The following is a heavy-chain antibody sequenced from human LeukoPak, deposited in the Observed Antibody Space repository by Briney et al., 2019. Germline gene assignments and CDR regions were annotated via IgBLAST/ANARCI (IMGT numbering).Heavy chain of an antibody. J-gene: IGHJ4*02. CDR1: GGSISSSSYY. D-gene: IGHD1-26*01. Sequence: PSETLSLTCTLSGGSISSSSYYWGWVRQPPGKGLEWIESIYYLGSTYYNPSLKSRVPISVDTSKNQFSLKLSSVTAADTAVYYCARGSARWELLNWGQGTLVTVSS. V-gene: IGHV4-39*01. CDR3: ARGSARWELLN. CDR2: IYYLGST.